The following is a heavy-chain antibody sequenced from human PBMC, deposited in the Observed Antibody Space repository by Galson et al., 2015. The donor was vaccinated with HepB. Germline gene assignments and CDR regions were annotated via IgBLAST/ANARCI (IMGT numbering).Heavy chain of an antibody. V-gene: IGHV1-18*01. Sequence: SVKVSCKASGYTFTSYGISWVRQAPGQGLEWMGWISAYNGNTNYAQKLQGRVTMTTDTSTSTAYMELRSLRSDDTAVYYCARGGLYDFWSGTGFDPWGQGTLVTVSS. D-gene: IGHD3-3*01. CDR3: ARGGLYDFWSGTGFDP. CDR1: GYTFTSYG. CDR2: ISAYNGNT. J-gene: IGHJ5*02.